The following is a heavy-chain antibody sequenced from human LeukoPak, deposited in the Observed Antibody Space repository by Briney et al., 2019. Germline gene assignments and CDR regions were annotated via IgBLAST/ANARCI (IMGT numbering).Heavy chain of an antibody. V-gene: IGHV1-2*02. CDR2: INPNSGGT. CDR3: ATRVEKATTASLKGSVY. J-gene: IGHJ4*02. D-gene: IGHD5-24*01. CDR1: GYTLTGYY. Sequence: GASVKVSCKASGYTLTGYYMHWVRQAPGQGLEWMGWINPNSGGTNYAQKFQGRVTMTRDTSISTAYMELSRLRSDGTAVYYCATRVEKATTASLKGSVYWGQGTLVTVSS.